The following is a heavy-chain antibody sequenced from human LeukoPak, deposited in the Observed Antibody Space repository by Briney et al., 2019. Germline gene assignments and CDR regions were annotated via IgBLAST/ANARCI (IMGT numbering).Heavy chain of an antibody. V-gene: IGHV3-23*01. Sequence: PGGSLRLSCAASGFTFSTYAMSWVRQAPGKGLEWVSVISQATYYADSVKGRFTISRDNSKDTLYLQMNSLRAEDTAVYFCAKSWTVATLRQRYDFESWGQGTLVTVSS. CDR2: ISQAT. CDR3: AKSWTVATLRQRYDFES. D-gene: IGHD5-12*01. J-gene: IGHJ4*02. CDR1: GFTFSTYA.